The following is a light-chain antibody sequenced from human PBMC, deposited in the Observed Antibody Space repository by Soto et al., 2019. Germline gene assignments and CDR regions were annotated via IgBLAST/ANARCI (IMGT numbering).Light chain of an antibody. CDR2: EVS. CDR3: TSHAGSNNYV. J-gene: IGLJ1*01. Sequence: QSALTQPPPASGSPGQSVTISCTGTSSDVGGYNYVSWYQQHPGKAPKLIISEVSKRPSAVSDRFSGSKSGNTASLTVSGLQAEDEADYYCTSHAGSNNYVFGTGTKVTVL. V-gene: IGLV2-8*01. CDR1: SSDVGGYNY.